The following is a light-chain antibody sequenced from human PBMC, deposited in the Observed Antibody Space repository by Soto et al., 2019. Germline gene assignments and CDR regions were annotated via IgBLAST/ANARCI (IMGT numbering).Light chain of an antibody. Sequence: HSALTQPASVSGSPGQSITISCTGTSSDVGSYNLVSWYQQHPGKAPKLMIYEGSKRPSGVSNRFSGYKSGNTASLTISGLQAEDEADYYCCSYAGSSTPVVFGSGTKLTVL. CDR3: CSYAGSSTPVV. J-gene: IGLJ2*01. CDR2: EGS. V-gene: IGLV2-23*01. CDR1: SSDVGSYNL.